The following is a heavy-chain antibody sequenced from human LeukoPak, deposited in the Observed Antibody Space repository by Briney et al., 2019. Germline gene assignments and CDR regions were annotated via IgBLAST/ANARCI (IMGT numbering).Heavy chain of an antibody. D-gene: IGHD3-22*01. J-gene: IGHJ4*02. CDR3: ARDRAYYYDSSGYSFDY. CDR2: ISYDGSNK. Sequence: SCKASGGTFSSYAMHWVRQAPGKGLEWVAVISYDGSNKYYADSVKGRFTISRDNSKNTLYLQMNSLRAEDTAVYYCARDRAYYYDSSGYSFDYWGQGTLVTVSS. V-gene: IGHV3-30-3*01. CDR1: GGTFSSYA.